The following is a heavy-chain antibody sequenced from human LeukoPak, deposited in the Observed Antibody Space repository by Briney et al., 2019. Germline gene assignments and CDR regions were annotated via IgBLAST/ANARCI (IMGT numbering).Heavy chain of an antibody. CDR1: GGSISSYY. CDR3: ARRIRNDYYFDY. CDR2: IYYSGST. Sequence: SETLSLTCTVSGGSISSYYWSWIRQPPGKGLEWIGYIYYSGSTNYNPSLKSRVTISVDTSKNQFSLKLSSVTAADTAVYYCARRIRNDYYFDYWGQGTLVTVSS. J-gene: IGHJ4*02. V-gene: IGHV4-59*01. D-gene: IGHD1-1*01.